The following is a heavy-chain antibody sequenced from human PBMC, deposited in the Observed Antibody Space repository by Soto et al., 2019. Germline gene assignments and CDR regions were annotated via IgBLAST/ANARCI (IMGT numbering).Heavy chain of an antibody. CDR1: GFTFSDYY. J-gene: IGHJ4*02. D-gene: IGHD5-12*01. Sequence: GGSLRLSCAASGFTFSDYYMNWVRQAPGKGLEWVSSISSSSTIYYADSVKGRFTISRDNAKNSLYLQMNSLRAEDTAVYYCARDTVATYDYWGQGTLVTVSS. CDR2: ISSSSTI. CDR3: ARDTVATYDY. V-gene: IGHV3-11*04.